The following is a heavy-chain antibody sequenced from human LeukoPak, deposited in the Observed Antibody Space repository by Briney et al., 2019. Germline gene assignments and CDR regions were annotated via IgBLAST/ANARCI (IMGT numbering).Heavy chain of an antibody. CDR1: GGSISSGDYY. D-gene: IGHD4-11*01. CDR3: ARDDMTTDAFDI. V-gene: IGHV4-30-4*01. CDR2: IYYSGST. Sequence: SQALSLTCTVSGGSISSGDYYWSWIRQPPGKGLEWIGYIYYSGSTYYNPSLKSRVIISVDTSKNQFSLKLSSVTAADTAVYYCARDDMTTDAFDIWGQGTMVTVSS. J-gene: IGHJ3*02.